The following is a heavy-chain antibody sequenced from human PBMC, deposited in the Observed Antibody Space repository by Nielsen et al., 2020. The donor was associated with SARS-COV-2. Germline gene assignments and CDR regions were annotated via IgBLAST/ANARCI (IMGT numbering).Heavy chain of an antibody. Sequence: ASVKVSCKASGYTFTGYDMHWVRQAPGQGLEWMGRINPSSGDTTYAQKFQGVVTMTRDTSITTAYVELSRLRSDDTAVYYCARGGDTAGTYWGQGTLVTVSS. V-gene: IGHV1-2*06. CDR3: ARGGDTAGTY. CDR2: INPSSGDT. D-gene: IGHD1-1*01. J-gene: IGHJ4*02. CDR1: GYTFTGYD.